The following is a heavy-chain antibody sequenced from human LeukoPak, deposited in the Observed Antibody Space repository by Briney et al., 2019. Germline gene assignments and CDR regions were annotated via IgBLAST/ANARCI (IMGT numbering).Heavy chain of an antibody. CDR2: IKSRSDGGST. CDR1: RFTFSSAW. D-gene: IGHD5-24*01. V-gene: IGHV3-15*01. Sequence: GGSLRLSCAASRFTFSSAWLTWVRQPPGKGLEWVGHIKSRSDGGSTDYSAAVKGRFTVSRDDSRNMVHLQMNSLKTEDSAVYYCATEFYNNGYNFWGQGTPVIVSS. J-gene: IGHJ4*02. CDR3: ATEFYNNGYNF.